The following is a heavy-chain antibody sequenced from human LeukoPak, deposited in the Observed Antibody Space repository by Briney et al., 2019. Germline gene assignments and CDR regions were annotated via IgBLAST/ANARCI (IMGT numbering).Heavy chain of an antibody. Sequence: LAGGSLRLSCAASGFTFSSYAMHWVRQAPGKGLEWVAVISYDGSNKYYADSVKGRFTISRDNSKNTLYLQMNSLRAEDTAVYYCARGPNLDYATTIYYFDYWGQGTLVTVSS. CDR1: GFTFSSYA. CDR3: ARGPNLDYATTIYYFDY. CDR2: ISYDGSNK. V-gene: IGHV3-30-3*01. D-gene: IGHD3/OR15-3a*01. J-gene: IGHJ4*02.